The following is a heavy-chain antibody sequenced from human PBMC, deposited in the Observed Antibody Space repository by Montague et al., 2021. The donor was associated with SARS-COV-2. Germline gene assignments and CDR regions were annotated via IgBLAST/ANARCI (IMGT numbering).Heavy chain of an antibody. J-gene: IGHJ4*02. CDR3: VRPLWFGDSDYYFDS. CDR2: IRPEGTST. D-gene: IGHD3-10*01. V-gene: IGHV3-74*01. Sequence: SLRLSCAASGFTFRSYWTHWVRQVPGRGLVWVSRIRPEGTSTHYAASVKGRFVISRDNAKNTLSLEMTNLRVDDTAIYYCVRPLWFGDSDYYFDSWGQGTLVSVSS. CDR1: GFTFRSYW.